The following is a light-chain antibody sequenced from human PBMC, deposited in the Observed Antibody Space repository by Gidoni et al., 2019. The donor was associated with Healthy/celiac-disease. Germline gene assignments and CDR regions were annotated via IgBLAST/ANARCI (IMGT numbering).Light chain of an antibody. V-gene: IGKV3-11*01. CDR1: QSVSSY. J-gene: IGKJ4*01. CDR3: QQRSNWLT. CDR2: DAS. Sequence: ELVLTQSPATLSLSPGERATLSCRASQSVSSYLAWYQQKPGQAPRHLIYDASNRATGIPARFSGSGSGTDFTLTISSLEPEDFAVYYGQQRSNWLTFGGGTKVEIK.